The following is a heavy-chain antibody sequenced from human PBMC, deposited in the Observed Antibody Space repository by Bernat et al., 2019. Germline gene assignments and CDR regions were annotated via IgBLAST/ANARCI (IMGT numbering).Heavy chain of an antibody. CDR2: IYYSGST. CDR3: ARRGVGAIT. J-gene: IGHJ5*02. V-gene: IGHV4-39*01. CDR1: GGSISSSSYY. Sequence: QLQLQESGPGLVKPSETLSLTCTVSGGSISSSSYYWGWIRQHPGKGLEWIGSIYYSGSTYYNPSLKSRVTISVDTSKNQFSLKLSSVTAADTAVYYCARRGVGAITWGQGTLVTVSS. D-gene: IGHD1-26*01.